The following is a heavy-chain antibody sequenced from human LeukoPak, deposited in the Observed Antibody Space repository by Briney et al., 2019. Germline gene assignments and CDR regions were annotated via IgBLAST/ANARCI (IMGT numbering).Heavy chain of an antibody. CDR3: ARDGGGVSSWVSH. V-gene: IGHV5-10-1*01. CDR1: GYSFSSYW. J-gene: IGHJ4*02. D-gene: IGHD2-8*02. CDR2: IDPGDSFT. Sequence: NHGESLKISCKGSGYSFSSYWISWVRQMPGKGLEWMGRIDPGDSFTKYRPSLGGRVTISADKSLSTVYLQWSSLKASDTAIYYCARDGGGVSSWVSHWGQGTLVTVSS.